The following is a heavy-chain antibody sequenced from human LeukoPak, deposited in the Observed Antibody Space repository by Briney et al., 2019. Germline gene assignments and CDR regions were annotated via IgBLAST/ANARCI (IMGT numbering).Heavy chain of an antibody. CDR3: ARADYDILTGYGSTPLDY. CDR1: GGTFSSYA. D-gene: IGHD3-9*01. J-gene: IGHJ4*02. CDR2: IIPIFGTA. V-gene: IGHV1-69*13. Sequence: ASVKVSCKASGGTFSSYAISWVRQAPGQGLEWMGGIIPIFGTANYAQKFQGRVTITADESTSTAYMELSSLRSEDTAVYYCARADYDILTGYGSTPLDYWGQGTLVTVSS.